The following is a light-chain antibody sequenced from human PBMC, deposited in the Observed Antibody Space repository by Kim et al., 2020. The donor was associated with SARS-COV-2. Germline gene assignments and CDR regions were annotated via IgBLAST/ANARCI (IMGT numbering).Light chain of an antibody. J-gene: IGKJ1*01. CDR3: QQYYSYPWT. CDR1: QGISSY. V-gene: IGKV1-8*01. Sequence: ASTGDRVTITWRASQGISSYLAWYKQKPGKAPKLLIYAASTLQSGVPSRFSGSGSGTDFTLTISCLQSEDFATYYCQQYYSYPWTFGQGTKVDIK. CDR2: AAS.